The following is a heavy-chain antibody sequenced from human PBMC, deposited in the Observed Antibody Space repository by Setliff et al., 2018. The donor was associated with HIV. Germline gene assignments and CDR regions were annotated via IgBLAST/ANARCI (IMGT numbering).Heavy chain of an antibody. CDR3: ARAVVPTYYDILFDP. V-gene: IGHV1-3*01. Sequence: ASVKVSCKASGYTFSRYAMHWVRQAPGQRLEWMGWINAGNGNTKYSQKFQGRVSIARDTSASTAYMELSSLRSEDTAVYYCARAVVPTYYDILFDPWGQGTLVTVSS. CDR2: INAGNGNT. J-gene: IGHJ5*02. CDR1: GYTFSRYA. D-gene: IGHD3-9*01.